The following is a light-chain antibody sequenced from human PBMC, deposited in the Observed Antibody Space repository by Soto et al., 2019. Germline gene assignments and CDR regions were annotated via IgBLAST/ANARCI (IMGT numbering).Light chain of an antibody. J-gene: IGKJ1*01. CDR2: DAS. Sequence: EIVLTQSPATLSLSPGERVTLSCRASQSVDNFLAWYQQKPGQAPRLLIYDASNTAAGIPARFSGSGSGTDFTLTISSLEPDDFAIYYCQQRINWPRTFGQGTKVEVK. V-gene: IGKV3-11*01. CDR1: QSVDNF. CDR3: QQRINWPRT.